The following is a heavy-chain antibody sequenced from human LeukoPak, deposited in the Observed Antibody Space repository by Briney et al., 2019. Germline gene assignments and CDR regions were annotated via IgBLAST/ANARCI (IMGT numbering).Heavy chain of an antibody. J-gene: IGHJ4*02. Sequence: PSETLSLTCTVSGGSISSGGYYWSWIRQHPGRGLEWIGYIYYSGSTYYNPSLKSRVTISVDTSKNQFSLKLSSVTAADTAVYYCASGYYDSSGYPTHYYFDYWGQGTLVTVSS. CDR1: GGSISSGGYY. V-gene: IGHV4-31*03. D-gene: IGHD3-22*01. CDR3: ASGYYDSSGYPTHYYFDY. CDR2: IYYSGST.